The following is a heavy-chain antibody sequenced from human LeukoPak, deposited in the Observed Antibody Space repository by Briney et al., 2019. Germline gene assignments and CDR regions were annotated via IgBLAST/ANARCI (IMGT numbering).Heavy chain of an antibody. V-gene: IGHV3-48*01. CDR1: GFTFSSYS. Sequence: GGSLRLSCAASGFTFSSYSMNWVRQAPGKGLEWVSYISSSSSTIYYADSVKGRFTISRDNAKNSLYLQMNSLRAEDTAVYYCARDGGSWYAPDYYHYMDVWGKGTTVTVSS. J-gene: IGHJ6*03. CDR2: ISSSSSTI. CDR3: ARDGGSWYAPDYYHYMDV. D-gene: IGHD6-13*01.